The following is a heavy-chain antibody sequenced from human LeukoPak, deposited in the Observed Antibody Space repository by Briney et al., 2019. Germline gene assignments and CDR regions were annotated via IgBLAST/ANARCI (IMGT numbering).Heavy chain of an antibody. CDR1: GGSISSYY. D-gene: IGHD2-2*01. J-gene: IGHJ3*02. V-gene: IGHV4-59*01. Sequence: SETLSLTCTVSGGSISSYYWSWIRQPPGKGLEWIGYIYYSGSTNYNPSLKSRVTISVDTSKNQFSLKLSSVTAADTVVYYCARRCSSTSCKGAFDIWGQGTMVTVSS. CDR2: IYYSGST. CDR3: ARRCSSTSCKGAFDI.